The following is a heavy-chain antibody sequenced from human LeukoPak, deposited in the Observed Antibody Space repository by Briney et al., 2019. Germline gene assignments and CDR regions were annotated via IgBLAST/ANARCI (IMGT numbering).Heavy chain of an antibody. Sequence: GGSLRLSCSACGFIFRCYSIRSVRQAPGKGLKWVSAISGNGGSTYYADSVKGRFTISRDSSKNTLYLKMNSLRAEDTAVYYCAKDRYYDSSGYPGDYWGQGSLVTVYS. CDR1: GFIFRCYS. D-gene: IGHD3-22*01. CDR3: AKDRYYDSSGYPGDY. J-gene: IGHJ4*02. V-gene: IGHV3-23*01. CDR2: ISGNGGST.